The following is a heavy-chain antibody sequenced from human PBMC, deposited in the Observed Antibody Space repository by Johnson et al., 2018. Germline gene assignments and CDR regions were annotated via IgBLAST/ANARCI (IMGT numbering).Heavy chain of an antibody. CDR1: GYSFTSYW. CDR2: IYPGDSDT. V-gene: IGHV5-51*03. CDR3: AWMTRGGGAFGI. D-gene: IGHD3-16*01. J-gene: IGHJ3*02. Sequence: EVQLVESGAEVKKPGESLKISCMGSGYSFTSYWIGWVRQMPGKGLEWMGIIYPGDSDTRYSPSFQGQATISAGTSINPAYLPWTSLQASDTAMYYCAWMTRGGGAFGIWGQGTMVTVSS.